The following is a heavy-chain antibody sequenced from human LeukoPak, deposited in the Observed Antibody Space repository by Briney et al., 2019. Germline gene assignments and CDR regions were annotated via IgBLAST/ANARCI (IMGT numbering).Heavy chain of an antibody. CDR1: GFTFSSYA. J-gene: IGHJ3*02. Sequence: GGSLRLSCAASGFTFSSYAMSWVRQAPGKGLEWVSAINGSGGSTYYADSVKGRFTISRDNSKNTLYLQMNSLRAEDTAVYYCAKDLPPDSSGYLDAFDIWGQGTMVTVSS. D-gene: IGHD3-22*01. V-gene: IGHV3-23*01. CDR3: AKDLPPDSSGYLDAFDI. CDR2: INGSGGST.